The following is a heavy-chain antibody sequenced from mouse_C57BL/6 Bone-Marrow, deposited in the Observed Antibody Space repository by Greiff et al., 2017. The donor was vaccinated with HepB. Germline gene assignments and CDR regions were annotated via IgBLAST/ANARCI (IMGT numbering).Heavy chain of an antibody. J-gene: IGHJ4*01. Sequence: EVKLVESGGGLVKPGGSLKLSCAASGFTFSDYGMHWVRQAPEKGLEWVAYISSGISTIYYADTVTGRFTISRDNAKNTLFLQMTSLRSEDTAMYYCARRWCYAMDYWGQGTSVTVSS. CDR1: GFTFSDYG. CDR2: ISSGISTI. CDR3: ARRWCYAMDY. D-gene: IGHD1-1*02. V-gene: IGHV5-17*01.